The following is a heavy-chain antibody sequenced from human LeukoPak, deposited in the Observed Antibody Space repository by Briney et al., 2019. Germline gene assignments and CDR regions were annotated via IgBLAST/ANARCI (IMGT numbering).Heavy chain of an antibody. V-gene: IGHV5-51*01. D-gene: IGHD1-26*01. CDR1: GYSFTTYW. Sequence: GESLKISRKGSGYSFTTYWIGWVRQMPGKGLEWMGIIYPGDSDTRSSPSFQGQVTISADKSITTAYLEWSRLKASDAANYSCARHGGSGSYYYFYGLDAWGQGTTVTVSS. CDR2: IYPGDSDT. CDR3: ARHGGSGSYYYFYGLDA. J-gene: IGHJ6*02.